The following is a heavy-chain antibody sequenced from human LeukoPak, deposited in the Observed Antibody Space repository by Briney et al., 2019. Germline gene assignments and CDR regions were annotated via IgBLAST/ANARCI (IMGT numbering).Heavy chain of an antibody. CDR3: ARDHAGMARTGAFDI. CDR1: GGTFSSYA. Sequence: ASVKVSCKASGGTFSSYAISWVRQAPGQGLEWMGGIIPIFGTANYAQKFQGRVTITADKSTSTAYMELSSLRSEGTAVYYCARDHAGMARTGAFDIWGQGTMVTVSS. J-gene: IGHJ3*02. V-gene: IGHV1-69*06. CDR2: IIPIFGTA. D-gene: IGHD5-24*01.